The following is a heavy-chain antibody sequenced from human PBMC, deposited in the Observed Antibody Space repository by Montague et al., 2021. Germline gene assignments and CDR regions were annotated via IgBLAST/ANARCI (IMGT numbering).Heavy chain of an antibody. CDR1: TSTFRTYV. D-gene: IGHD3-10*01. V-gene: IGHV3-23*01. Sequence: SLRLSCAVSTSTFRTYVMSWVRQAPGTGLEWLSSIGGGGDDTHYADSVKGRFTISRDISRKTLYLQMDSLTAEDTAVYFCATRGTIVRGVISPQYFDYWGQGTQVTVSS. CDR2: IGGGGDDT. J-gene: IGHJ4*02. CDR3: ATRGTIVRGVISPQYFDY.